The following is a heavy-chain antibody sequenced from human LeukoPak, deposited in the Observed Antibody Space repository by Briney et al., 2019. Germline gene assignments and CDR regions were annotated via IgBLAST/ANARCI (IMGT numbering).Heavy chain of an antibody. V-gene: IGHV4-34*01. CDR3: ARGHTHGADY. CDR1: GGSFSGYY. CDR2: INHSGST. D-gene: IGHD2-15*01. Sequence: SETLSLTCAVYGGSFSGYYWSWIRQPPGKGLERIGEINHSGSTNYNPSLKSRVTISVDTSKNQFSLKLSSVTAADTAVYYCARGHTHGADYWGQGTLVTVSS. J-gene: IGHJ4*02.